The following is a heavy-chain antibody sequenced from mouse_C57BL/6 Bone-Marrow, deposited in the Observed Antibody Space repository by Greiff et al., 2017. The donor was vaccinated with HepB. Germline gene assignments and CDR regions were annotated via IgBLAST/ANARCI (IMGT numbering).Heavy chain of an antibody. CDR2: INPGSGGT. V-gene: IGHV1-54*01. CDR3: ARGNCWLLRAFDD. D-gene: IGHD2-3*01. Sequence: QVQLQQSGAELVRPGTSVKVSCKASGYAFTNYLIEWVKQRPGQGLEWIGVINPGSGGTNYNEKFKGKATLTADKSSSTAYMQLSSLTSEDSAVYVCARGNCWLLRAFDDWGQGTTLTVSS. J-gene: IGHJ2*01. CDR1: GYAFTNYL.